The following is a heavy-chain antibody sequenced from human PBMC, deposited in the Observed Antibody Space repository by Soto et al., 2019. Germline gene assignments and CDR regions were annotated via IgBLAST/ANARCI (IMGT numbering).Heavy chain of an antibody. CDR2: IGGSGSST. Sequence: GGSLRLSCAASGFTFNAYAMNWVRQAPGKGLEWVSFIGGSGSSTYYTDSVKGRFTISRDNSKSTLYLQMDSLRVEDTAVYYCAKRSLGGDNVPLFDNWGQGTQVNVSS. CDR1: GFTFNAYA. D-gene: IGHD4-17*01. J-gene: IGHJ4*02. CDR3: AKRSLGGDNVPLFDN. V-gene: IGHV3-23*01.